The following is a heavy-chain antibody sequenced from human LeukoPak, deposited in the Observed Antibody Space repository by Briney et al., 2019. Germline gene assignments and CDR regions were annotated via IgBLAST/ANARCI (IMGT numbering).Heavy chain of an antibody. J-gene: IGHJ4*02. D-gene: IGHD3-3*01. CDR2: INHSGST. V-gene: IGHV4-34*01. CDR1: GGSFSGYY. Sequence: SETLSLTCAVYGGSFSGYYWSWIRQPPGKGLEWIGEINHSGSTNYNPSLKSRVTISVDTSKNQFSLKLSSVTAADTAVYYCARRRGTYDFWSGYPTDYWGQGTLVTVSS. CDR3: ARRRGTYDFWSGYPTDY.